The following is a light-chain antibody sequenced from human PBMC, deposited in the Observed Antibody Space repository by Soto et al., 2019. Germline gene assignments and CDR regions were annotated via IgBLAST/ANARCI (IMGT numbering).Light chain of an antibody. CDR2: DDN. J-gene: IGLJ1*01. CDR1: SSNIGGNS. CDR3: GSWDSSLTAYV. V-gene: IGLV1-51*01. Sequence: QSVLTQPPSVSAAPGQKVTISFSGSSSNIGGNSVSWYQQLPGTAPKLLIYDDNKRPSGIPDRFSGSKSGTSATLGITGFQTGEEADYYCGSWDSSLTAYVLGTANKVTV.